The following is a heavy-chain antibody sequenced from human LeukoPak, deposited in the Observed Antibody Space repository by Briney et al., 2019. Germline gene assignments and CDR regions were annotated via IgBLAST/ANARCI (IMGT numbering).Heavy chain of an antibody. CDR3: ARTYSSSNHFDY. CDR2: MNPNSSNT. D-gene: IGHD6-6*01. CDR1: GYTFTSYD. V-gene: IGHV1-8*01. Sequence: GASVKVSCKASGYTFTSYDINWVRQATGQGLEWMGWMNPNSSNTGYAQKFQGRVTMTRNTSISTAYMELSSLRSEDTAVYYCARTYSSSNHFDYWGQGTLVTVSS. J-gene: IGHJ4*02.